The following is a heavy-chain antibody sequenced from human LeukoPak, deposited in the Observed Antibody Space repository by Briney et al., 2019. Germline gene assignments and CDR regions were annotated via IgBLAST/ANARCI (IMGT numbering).Heavy chain of an antibody. D-gene: IGHD3-10*01. Sequence: PSETLSLTCTVSGYSISSGYYWGWIRQPPGKGLEWIGSIYHSGSTYYNPSLKSRVTISVDTSKNQFSLKLSSVTAADTAVYYCARLHRSMVRGSLLGPHDYWGQGTLVTVSS. CDR3: ARLHRSMVRGSLLGPHDY. CDR2: IYHSGST. J-gene: IGHJ4*02. CDR1: GYSISSGYY. V-gene: IGHV4-38-2*02.